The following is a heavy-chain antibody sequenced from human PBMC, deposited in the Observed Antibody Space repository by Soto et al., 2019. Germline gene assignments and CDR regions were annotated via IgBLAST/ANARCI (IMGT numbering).Heavy chain of an antibody. Sequence: QVQLVQSGGEVKKPGASVKVSCKASGYIFSNYGITWVRQAPGRGLEWMGYISVYNGNTNYGQKFQGRVTMTTDTSTMTAYLGLGSLRSDDTAVYYCATDLMRGHNVEYWGQGTLVTVSS. J-gene: IGHJ4*02. CDR2: ISVYNGNT. CDR1: GYIFSNYG. CDR3: ATDLMRGHNVEY. V-gene: IGHV1-18*01. D-gene: IGHD1-1*01.